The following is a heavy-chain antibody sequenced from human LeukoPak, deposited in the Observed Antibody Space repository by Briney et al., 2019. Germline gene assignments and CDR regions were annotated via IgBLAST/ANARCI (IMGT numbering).Heavy chain of an antibody. Sequence: AASVKVSCKASGYTFTGYYMHWVRQAPGQGLEWMGWINPNSGGTNYAQKFQGRVTMTRDTSISTAYMELSRLRSDDTAVYYCARDWPIYYDSSGYAAFDYWGQGTLVTVSS. CDR1: GYTFTGYY. D-gene: IGHD3-22*01. CDR3: ARDWPIYYDSSGYAAFDY. V-gene: IGHV1-2*02. J-gene: IGHJ4*02. CDR2: INPNSGGT.